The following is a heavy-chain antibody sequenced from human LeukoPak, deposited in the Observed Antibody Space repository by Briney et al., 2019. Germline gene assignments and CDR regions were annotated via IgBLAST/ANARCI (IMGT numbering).Heavy chain of an antibody. CDR3: ARPLSSGNDAFDI. Sequence: GGSLKISCRGSGYSFTSYWSGWVRQMPGKGLEWMGIIYPGDSDTRYSPSFQGQVTISADKSISTAYLQWSSLKASDTAMYYCARPLSSGNDAFDIWGQGTMVTVSS. J-gene: IGHJ3*02. CDR2: IYPGDSDT. V-gene: IGHV5-51*01. CDR1: GYSFTSYW. D-gene: IGHD3-22*01.